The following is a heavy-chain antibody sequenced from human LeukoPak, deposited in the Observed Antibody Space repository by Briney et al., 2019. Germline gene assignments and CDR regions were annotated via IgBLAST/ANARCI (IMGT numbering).Heavy chain of an antibody. V-gene: IGHV1-18*01. J-gene: IGHJ4*02. CDR3: ARVITMVRGVILPVSGFDH. D-gene: IGHD3-10*01. Sequence: GASVKVSCKASGYSFTSYGISWVRQAPGQGLEWMGWINTYNGNTNYAQNVQGRVTMTTDTATSTAYMELRSLRSDDTAVYFCARVITMVRGVILPVSGFDHWGQGTLVTVSS. CDR2: INTYNGNT. CDR1: GYSFTSYG.